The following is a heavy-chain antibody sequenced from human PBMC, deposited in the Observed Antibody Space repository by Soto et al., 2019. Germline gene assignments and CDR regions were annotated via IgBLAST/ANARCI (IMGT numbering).Heavy chain of an antibody. J-gene: IGHJ4*02. CDR3: ATNVGYSGFEGPDY. CDR1: GFTFSDYY. V-gene: IGHV3-11*05. Sequence: QVQLVESGGGLVKPGGSLRLSCEASGFTFSDYYMSWIRQAPGKGLEWVSYITNSGSYTNFADSVKGRFTLSRDNAKNSTYLQMNSPRVEDTAGYSCATNVGYSGFEGPDYWGQGTLVTVSS. CDR2: ITNSGSYT. D-gene: IGHD5-12*01.